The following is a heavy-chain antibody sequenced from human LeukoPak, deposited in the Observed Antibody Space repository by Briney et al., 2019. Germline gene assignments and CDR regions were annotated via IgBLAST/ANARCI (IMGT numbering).Heavy chain of an antibody. V-gene: IGHV3-74*01. CDR2: IKSDGTST. Sequence: PGGSLRLSCAASGFTFSSYWMHWVRQGPGKGLVWVSRIKSDGTSTNYADSVKGRFTISRDNSKNTLYLQMNSLRAEDTAIYYCARDSCSGGSCFPLDPWGQGTLVTVSS. CDR1: GFTFSSYW. J-gene: IGHJ5*02. CDR3: ARDSCSGGSCFPLDP. D-gene: IGHD2-15*01.